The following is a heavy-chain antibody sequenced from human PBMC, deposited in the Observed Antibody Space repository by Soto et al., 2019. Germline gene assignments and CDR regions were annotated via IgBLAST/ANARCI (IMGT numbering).Heavy chain of an antibody. Sequence: LRLSCAASGFTFDDYAMHWVRQAPGKGLEWVSGISWNSGSIGYADSVQGRLTISIDNSKNLLFLQMNSLTADDTATYYCAKDHFKGNGIYDGFDVWGQGATVTVSS. D-gene: IGHD1-20*01. CDR3: AKDHFKGNGIYDGFDV. CDR1: GFTFDDYA. J-gene: IGHJ3*01. CDR2: ISWNSGSI. V-gene: IGHV3-9*01.